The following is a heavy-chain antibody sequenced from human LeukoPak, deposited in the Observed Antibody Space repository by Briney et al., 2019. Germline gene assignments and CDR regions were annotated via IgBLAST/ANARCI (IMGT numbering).Heavy chain of an antibody. Sequence: PLASVKVSCEASGGTFSSYAISWVRQAPGQGLEWMGGIIPIFGTANYAQKFQGRVTITADKSTSTAYMELSSLRSEDTAVYYCARAGVDDFFDYWGQGTLVTVSS. CDR3: ARAGVDDFFDY. J-gene: IGHJ4*02. CDR1: GGTFSSYA. CDR2: IIPIFGTA. V-gene: IGHV1-69*06. D-gene: IGHD3/OR15-3a*01.